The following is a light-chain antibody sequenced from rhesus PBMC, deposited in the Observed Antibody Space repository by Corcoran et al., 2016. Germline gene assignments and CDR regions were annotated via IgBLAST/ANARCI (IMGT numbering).Light chain of an antibody. CDR1: ENVNNY. V-gene: IGKV1-74*01. J-gene: IGKJ1*01. Sequence: DIQMTQSPSSLSASVGDRVTITCRTSENVNNYLNWYQQKPGKAPKFLIYKAATLNSGVPSRFSGIGSGTDYSFTISNLQPEDVAIYYCQQGYGTPWTFGQGTKVEIK. CDR2: KAA. CDR3: QQGYGTPWT.